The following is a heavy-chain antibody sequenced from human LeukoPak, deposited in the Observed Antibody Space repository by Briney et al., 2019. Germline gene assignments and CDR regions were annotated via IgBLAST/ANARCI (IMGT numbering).Heavy chain of an antibody. Sequence: PSETLSLTCAVYGGSFSGYYWSWIRQPPGKGLEWIGEINHSGSTNYNPSLKSRVTISVDTSKNQFSLKLSSVTAADTAVYYCAGGPPTSEYSSSKYYFDYWGQGTLVTVSS. CDR1: GGSFSGYY. CDR2: INHSGST. J-gene: IGHJ4*02. D-gene: IGHD6-6*01. CDR3: AGGPPTSEYSSSKYYFDY. V-gene: IGHV4-34*01.